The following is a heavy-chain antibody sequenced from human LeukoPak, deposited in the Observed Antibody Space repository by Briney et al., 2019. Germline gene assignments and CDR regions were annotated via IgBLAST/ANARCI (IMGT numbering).Heavy chain of an antibody. J-gene: IGHJ4*02. CDR3: ARGRSGATLEY. CDR1: GGSISGYY. D-gene: IGHD1-26*01. V-gene: IGHV4-59*08. CDR2: IYYTGST. Sequence: PSETLSLTCTVSGGSISGYYWSWIRQPPGKGLEWIGYIYYTGSTNQNPSLKSRVTISVDTSKNQFSLKLSSVTAADTAVYYCARGRSGATLEYWGQGTLVTVSS.